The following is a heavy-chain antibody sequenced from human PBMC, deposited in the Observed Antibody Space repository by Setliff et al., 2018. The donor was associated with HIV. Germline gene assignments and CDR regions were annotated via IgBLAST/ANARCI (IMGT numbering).Heavy chain of an antibody. D-gene: IGHD1-26*01. CDR1: GGSFSSYY. CDR2: ISPGSDIT. Sequence: LSLTCAVYGGSFSSYYWSWVRQTPEKGLEWVSAISPGSDITYYADSVKGRFTISRDDAKNMLFLQMNSLTPEDTAIYYCAKPTSGLYPRSFDSWGQGTKVTVSS. CDR3: AKPTSGLYPRSFDS. V-gene: IGHV3-23*01. J-gene: IGHJ3*01.